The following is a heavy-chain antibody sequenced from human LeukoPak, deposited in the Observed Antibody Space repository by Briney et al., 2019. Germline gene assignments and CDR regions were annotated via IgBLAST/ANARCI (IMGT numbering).Heavy chain of an antibody. CDR3: GKYLQTTVGANDY. CDR1: GFTFSSYP. D-gene: IGHD1-26*01. Sequence: PGGSLRLSCAASGFTFSSYPMNWVRQAPGKGLEWVSVISGSGGATFYDDSVQGRFTISRDNSRGTLYLQMNSLTAGDTAVYYCGKYLQTTVGANDYWGQGTLVTVSS. J-gene: IGHJ4*02. CDR2: ISGSGGAT. V-gene: IGHV3-23*01.